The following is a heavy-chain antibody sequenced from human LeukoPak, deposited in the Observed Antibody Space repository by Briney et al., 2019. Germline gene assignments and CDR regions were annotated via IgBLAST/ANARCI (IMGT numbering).Heavy chain of an antibody. CDR1: GLTFSSYW. V-gene: IGHV3-7*01. D-gene: IGHD3-16*01. J-gene: IGHJ4*02. Sequence: GGSLRLSCAASGLTFSSYWMSWVRQAPGKGLEWVANIKQDGSEKYSVDTVKGRFTISRENAKNSLYLQINSLRAEDTAVYYCAREKVHDYDYVWGSPDYWGQGTLVTVSS. CDR3: AREKVHDYDYVWGSPDY. CDR2: IKQDGSEK.